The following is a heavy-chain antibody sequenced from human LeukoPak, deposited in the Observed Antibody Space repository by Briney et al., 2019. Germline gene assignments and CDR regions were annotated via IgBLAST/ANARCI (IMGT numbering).Heavy chain of an antibody. D-gene: IGHD2-2*01. CDR1: GFTFSSYG. J-gene: IGHJ4*02. CDR3: AKDFVVVPGLVNYFDS. Sequence: GGTLRLSCAASGFTFSSYGMSWVRQAPGKGLEWVSVIGGSGGDTYYADSVKGRFTISRDNSENRLYLRMNSLRAEDTALYYCAKDFVVVPGLVNYFDSWGQGTLVTVSS. CDR2: IGGSGGDT. V-gene: IGHV3-23*01.